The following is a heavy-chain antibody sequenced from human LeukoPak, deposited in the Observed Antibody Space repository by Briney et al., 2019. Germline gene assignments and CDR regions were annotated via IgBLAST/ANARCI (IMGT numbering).Heavy chain of an antibody. CDR3: ATDQRETGNLFPEVRVNAFDI. D-gene: IGHD7-27*01. J-gene: IGHJ3*02. Sequence: GGSLRLSCAASGFTFSNYAMTWVRQAPGKGLEWVSTFSGSGGGSTYYADSVKGRFTISRDNSKSTLYLQMNSLRAEDTAVYYCATDQRETGNLFPEVRVNAFDIWGQGTMVTVSS. CDR1: GFTFSNYA. V-gene: IGHV3-23*01. CDR2: FSGSGGGST.